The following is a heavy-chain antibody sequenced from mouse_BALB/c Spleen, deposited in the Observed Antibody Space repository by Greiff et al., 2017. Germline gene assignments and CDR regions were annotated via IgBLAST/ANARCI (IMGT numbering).Heavy chain of an antibody. CDR2: ISNLAYSI. V-gene: IGHV5-15*02. CDR3: AREGGYYDYGRGAMDY. D-gene: IGHD2-4*01. J-gene: IGHJ4*01. CDR1: GFTFSDYG. Sequence: EVKVEESGGGLVQPGGSRKLSCAASGFTFSDYGMAWVRQAPGKGPEWVAFISNLAYSIYYADTVTGRFTISRENAKNPLYLEMSSLRSEDTAMYYCAREGGYYDYGRGAMDYWGQGTSVTVSS.